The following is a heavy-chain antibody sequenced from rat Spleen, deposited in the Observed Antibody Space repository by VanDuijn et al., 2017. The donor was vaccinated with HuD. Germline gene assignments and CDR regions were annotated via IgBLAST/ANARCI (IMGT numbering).Heavy chain of an antibody. V-gene: IGHV5-31*01. J-gene: IGHJ3*01. CDR2: ITNTGFST. CDR1: GFTFNDYW. D-gene: IGHD1-11*01. Sequence: EVQLVESGGGLVQPGGSLRLSCVASGFTFNDYWMTWIRQAPGKGLEWIASITNTGFSTYYPDSVKGRFTISRHNAKSTLYLQMDGLRSEDTATYYCARGDGWFAYWGQGTLVTVSS. CDR3: ARGDGWFAY.